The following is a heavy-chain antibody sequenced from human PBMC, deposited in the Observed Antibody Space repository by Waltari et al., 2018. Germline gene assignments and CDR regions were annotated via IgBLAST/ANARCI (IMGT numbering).Heavy chain of an antibody. Sequence: QVQLQQWGAGLLKPSETLSLTCAVYGGSFSGYYWRWLRPPPGKGLEWIGEINHSGSTNYNPSLKSRVTISVDTSKNQFSLKLSSVTAADTAVYYCARGAWIQLWLAGTNWYFDLWGRGTLVTVSS. D-gene: IGHD5-18*01. V-gene: IGHV4-34*01. J-gene: IGHJ2*01. CDR3: ARGAWIQLWLAGTNWYFDL. CDR1: GGSFSGYY. CDR2: INHSGST.